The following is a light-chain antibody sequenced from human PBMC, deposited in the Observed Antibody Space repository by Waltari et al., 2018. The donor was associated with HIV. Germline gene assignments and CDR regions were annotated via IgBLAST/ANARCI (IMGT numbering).Light chain of an antibody. V-gene: IGLV1-51*02. CDR2: ENN. J-gene: IGLJ2*01. Sequence: QSVLTQPPSVSAAAGQKVTISCSGSSSNIGSNDVSWYQQLPGTAPKLLIYENNKRPSGIPDRFSGSKSGKSATLGITGLQTWDEADYYCGTWDTSLSGVVFGGGTKLTVL. CDR3: GTWDTSLSGVV. CDR1: SSNIGSND.